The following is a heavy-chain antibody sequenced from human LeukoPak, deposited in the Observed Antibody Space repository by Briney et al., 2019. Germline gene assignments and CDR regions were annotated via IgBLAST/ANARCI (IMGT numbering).Heavy chain of an antibody. V-gene: IGHV1-69*01. Sequence: GASVKVSCKASGGTFSSYAISWVRQAPGQGLEWMGGIIPIFGTANYAQKFQGRVTITADESTSTAYMELSSLRSEATAVYYCARDERELSVYWGQGTLVTVSS. J-gene: IGHJ4*02. CDR1: GGTFSSYA. D-gene: IGHD3-16*02. CDR3: ARDERELSVY. CDR2: IIPIFGTA.